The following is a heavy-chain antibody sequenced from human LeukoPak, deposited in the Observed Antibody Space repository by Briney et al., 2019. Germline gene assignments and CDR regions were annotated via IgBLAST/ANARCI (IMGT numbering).Heavy chain of an antibody. D-gene: IGHD3-10*01. CDR1: GYSISSGYY. CDR2: IYHSGNT. V-gene: IGHV4-38-2*02. CDR3: ARVSIVWFGELLPYYFDY. J-gene: IGHJ4*02. Sequence: PSETLSLTCTVSGYSISSGYYWGWIRQPPGKGLEWIGSIYHSGNTYYNPSLKSRVTISVDTSKNQFSLKLSSVTAADTAVYYCARVSIVWFGELLPYYFDYWGQGTLVTVSS.